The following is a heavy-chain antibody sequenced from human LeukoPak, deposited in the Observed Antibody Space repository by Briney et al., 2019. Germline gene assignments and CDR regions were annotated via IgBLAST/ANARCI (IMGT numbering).Heavy chain of an antibody. J-gene: IGHJ6*03. V-gene: IGHV3-30-3*01. CDR3: ARYLGDMDV. CDR2: MSYNGFNK. CDR1: GFTFRNYA. Sequence: PGGSLRLSCAASGFTFRNYAIHWVRQAPGKGLEWLTVMSYNGFNKYYADSVKGRFTISRDNSKNTLYLQMDSLRADDTAVYYCARYLGDMDVWGKGTTVTVSS.